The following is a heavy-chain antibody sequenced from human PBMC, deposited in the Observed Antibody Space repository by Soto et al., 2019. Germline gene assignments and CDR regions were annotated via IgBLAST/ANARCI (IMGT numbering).Heavy chain of an antibody. CDR3: AREGIAESGPNYYDF. Sequence: QVQLVESGGGVVQPGRSLTIFCTASGFTFKHNAMHWIRQAPAKGLEWVADISYDGSTKNYADSVKGRFTTSRDNSKNTLSFQMSALKGEDTATYYCAREGIAESGPNYYDFWGQGTLVAVSS. D-gene: IGHD6-13*01. J-gene: IGHJ4*02. CDR2: ISYDGSTK. CDR1: GFTFKHNA. V-gene: IGHV3-30*14.